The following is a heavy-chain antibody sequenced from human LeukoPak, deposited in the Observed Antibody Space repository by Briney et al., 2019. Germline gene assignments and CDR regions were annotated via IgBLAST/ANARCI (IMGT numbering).Heavy chain of an antibody. CDR2: ISGSGSYT. V-gene: IGHV3-11*06. CDR1: GFTFSGYY. J-gene: IGHJ6*04. Sequence: GGSLRLSCAASGFTFSGYYMSWIRQAPGKGLEWVSYISGSGSYTNYADSVKGRFTISRDNAKNSLYLQMNSMRVEDTAVYYCVREIGSEDSSGWYGYYYYYGMDVWGKGTTVTVSS. CDR3: VREIGSEDSSGWYGYYYYYGMDV. D-gene: IGHD6-19*01.